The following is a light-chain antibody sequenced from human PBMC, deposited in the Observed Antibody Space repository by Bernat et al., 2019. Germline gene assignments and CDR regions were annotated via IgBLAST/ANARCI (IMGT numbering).Light chain of an antibody. CDR3: NSRDSISHHLV. CDR1: TLRGYF. Sequence: SSELTQDPAVSVALGQTVRITCQGDTLRGYFASWYQQKPGQAPILVIYTKNNRPSGIPDRFSGSGSGNTASLTITGTQAEDEADYYCNSRDSISHHLVFGAGTKVTVL. V-gene: IGLV3-19*01. CDR2: TKN. J-gene: IGLJ1*01.